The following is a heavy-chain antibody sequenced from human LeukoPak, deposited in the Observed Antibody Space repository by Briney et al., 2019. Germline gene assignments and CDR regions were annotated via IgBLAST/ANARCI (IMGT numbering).Heavy chain of an antibody. CDR1: GGTFSSYA. J-gene: IGHJ3*02. Sequence: SVKVSCKASGGTFSSYAIRWVRQAPGQGLEWMGGIIPIFGTANYAQKFQGRVTITTDESTSTAYMELSSLRSEDTAVYYCAREGQWLYAFDIWGQGTMVTVSS. CDR3: AREGQWLYAFDI. V-gene: IGHV1-69*05. CDR2: IIPIFGTA. D-gene: IGHD6-19*01.